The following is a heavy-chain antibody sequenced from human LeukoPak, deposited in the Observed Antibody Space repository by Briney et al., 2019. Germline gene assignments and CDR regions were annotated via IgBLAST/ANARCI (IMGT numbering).Heavy chain of an antibody. CDR1: GFTFSSYS. V-gene: IGHV3-21*01. D-gene: IGHD2-15*01. CDR2: ISSSSSYI. Sequence: GGSLRLSCAASGFTFSSYSMNWVRQAPGKGLEWVSSISSSSSYIYYADSVKGRFTISRDNAKNSLYLQMNSLRAEDTAMYYCARSDCSGGSCRIDYWGQGTLVTVSS. CDR3: ARSDCSGGSCRIDY. J-gene: IGHJ4*02.